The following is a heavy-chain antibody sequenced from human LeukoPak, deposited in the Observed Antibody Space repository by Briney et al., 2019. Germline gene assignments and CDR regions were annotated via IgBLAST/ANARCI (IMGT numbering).Heavy chain of an antibody. CDR1: GDSMNTFY. D-gene: IGHD6-13*01. J-gene: IGHJ3*02. CDR2: IYYSGST. V-gene: IGHV4-59*08. CDR3: ARHSGSEYSSSWYDDGAFDI. Sequence: SETLSLTCTVSGDSMNTFYWSWIRQPPGKGLEWIGYIYYSGSTNYNPSLKSRVTISVDTSKNQFSLKLSSVTAADTAVYYCARHSGSEYSSSWYDDGAFDIWGQGTMVTVSS.